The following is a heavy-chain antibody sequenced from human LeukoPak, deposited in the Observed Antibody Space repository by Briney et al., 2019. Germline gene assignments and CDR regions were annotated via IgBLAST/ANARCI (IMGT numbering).Heavy chain of an antibody. CDR2: IFQHGSEE. CDR3: ARDFSGYSFGYEAFDI. CDR1: GFTFSVYW. Sequence: GGSLRLSCAASGFTFSVYWMNWVRQAPGKGLEWVANIFQHGSEEYYLDSVKGRFTISRDNARNSLYLQMSSLRPEDTAVYYCARDFSGYSFGYEAFDIWGPGTMVTVSS. D-gene: IGHD5-18*01. J-gene: IGHJ3*02. V-gene: IGHV3-7*01.